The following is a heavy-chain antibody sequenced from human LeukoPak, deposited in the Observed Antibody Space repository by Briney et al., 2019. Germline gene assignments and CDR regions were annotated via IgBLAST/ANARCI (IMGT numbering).Heavy chain of an antibody. Sequence: SETLSLTCTVSGGSISNYFWSWIRQPPGKGLEWIGYLSYSGSSNYNPSLKSRVTISVDTSKNQISLKLSSVTAEDTAVYYCARVWGGTGAFDIWGQGTMVTVSS. CDR3: ARVWGGTGAFDI. J-gene: IGHJ3*02. V-gene: IGHV4-59*01. CDR1: GGSISNYF. CDR2: LSYSGSS. D-gene: IGHD3-16*01.